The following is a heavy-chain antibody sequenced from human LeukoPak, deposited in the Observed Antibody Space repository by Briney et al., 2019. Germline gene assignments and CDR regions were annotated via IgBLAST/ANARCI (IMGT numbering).Heavy chain of an antibody. CDR1: GLTFSDYA. V-gene: IGHV3-23*01. J-gene: IGHJ4*02. CDR3: AKGYSESRVADVFFEY. CDR2: ITSG. D-gene: IGHD2-15*01. Sequence: GGSLSLSCAASGLTFSDYAMSWFRQAPGKGLEWVSGITSGFKGRFTISRDNSKNTFHLQLNSLRAEDTAVYYCAKGYSESRVADVFFEYWGQGTLVTVSS.